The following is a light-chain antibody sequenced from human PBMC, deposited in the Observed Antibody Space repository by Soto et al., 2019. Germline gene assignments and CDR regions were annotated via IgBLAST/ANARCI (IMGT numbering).Light chain of an antibody. Sequence: QSVLTQPPSASGTPGQRVTISCSGSSSNIGSNTVHWYQQLPGTAPKLLIYNNSQRPSGVPDRFSGSKSGTSASLAISGLQSEDEADYYCAAWDDSLSGVVFGGGTKVTVL. CDR2: NNS. CDR1: SSNIGSNT. V-gene: IGLV1-44*01. J-gene: IGLJ2*01. CDR3: AAWDDSLSGVV.